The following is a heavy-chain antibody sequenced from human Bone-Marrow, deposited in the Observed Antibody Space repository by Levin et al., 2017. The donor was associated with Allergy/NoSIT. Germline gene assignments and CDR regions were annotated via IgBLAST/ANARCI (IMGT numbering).Heavy chain of an antibody. V-gene: IGHV1-69*06. CDR2: IIPIFGTA. Sequence: SVKVSCKASGGTFSSYAISWVRQAPGQGLEWMGGIIPIFGTANYAQKFQGRVTITADKSTSTAYMELSSLRSEDTAVYYCARDQPIMYSSGWYYPSSFDYWGQGTLVTVSS. D-gene: IGHD6-19*01. CDR3: ARDQPIMYSSGWYYPSSFDY. CDR1: GGTFSSYA. J-gene: IGHJ4*02.